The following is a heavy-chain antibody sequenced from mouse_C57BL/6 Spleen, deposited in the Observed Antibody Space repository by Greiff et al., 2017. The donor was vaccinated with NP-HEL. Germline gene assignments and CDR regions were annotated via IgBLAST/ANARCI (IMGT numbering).Heavy chain of an antibody. CDR2: IDPSDSYT. CDR3: ARSEDYDEGLDY. D-gene: IGHD2-4*01. CDR1: GYTFTSYW. J-gene: IGHJ2*01. V-gene: IGHV1-69*01. Sequence: QVQLQQPGAELVMPGASVKLSCKASGYTFTSYWMHWVKQRPGQGLEWIGEIDPSDSYTNYNQKFKGKSTLTVDKSSSTAYMQLSSLTSEDSAVYYCARSEDYDEGLDYWGQGTTLTVSS.